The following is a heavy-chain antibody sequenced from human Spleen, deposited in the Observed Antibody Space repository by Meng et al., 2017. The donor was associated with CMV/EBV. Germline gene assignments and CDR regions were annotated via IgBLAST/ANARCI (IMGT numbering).Heavy chain of an antibody. D-gene: IGHD3-9*01. Sequence: GESLKISCAASGFTVSSNEMSWVRQAPGKGLEWVSSISGGSTYYADSRKGRFTISRDNSKNTLHLQMNSLRAEDTAVYYCAKQDYDILTGHYYGMDVWGQGTTVTVSS. CDR1: GFTVSSNE. J-gene: IGHJ6*02. CDR2: ISGGST. CDR3: AKQDYDILTGHYYGMDV. V-gene: IGHV3-38-3*01.